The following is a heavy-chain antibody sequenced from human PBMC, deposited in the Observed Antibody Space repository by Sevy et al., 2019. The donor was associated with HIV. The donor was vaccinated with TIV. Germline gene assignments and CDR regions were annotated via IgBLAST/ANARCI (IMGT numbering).Heavy chain of an antibody. Sequence: GGSLRLSCAASGFTFSSYEMNWVRQAPGKGLEWVSYISSSGSTIYYADSVKGRFTISRDNAKNSLYLQMNSLRAEDTAVYYCARFPFDLGIAVADNDYWGQGTLVTVSS. CDR2: ISSSGSTI. CDR1: GFTFSSYE. D-gene: IGHD6-19*01. V-gene: IGHV3-48*03. J-gene: IGHJ4*02. CDR3: ARFPFDLGIAVADNDY.